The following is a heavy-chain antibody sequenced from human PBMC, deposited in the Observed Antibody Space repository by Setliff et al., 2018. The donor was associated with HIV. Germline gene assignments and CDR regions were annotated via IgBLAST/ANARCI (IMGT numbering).Heavy chain of an antibody. D-gene: IGHD2-15*01. V-gene: IGHV4-34*01. CDR2: INHSGST. CDR1: GGSFSNYY. CDR3: ARVVGTRAVDY. J-gene: IGHJ4*02. Sequence: SDTLSLTCAIYGGSFSNYYWTWIRQPPGKGLEWIGEINHSGSTNYNPSLKSRVTISVDTSKNQFSLKLSSATAADTAVYYCARVVGTRAVDYWGQGTLVTVSS.